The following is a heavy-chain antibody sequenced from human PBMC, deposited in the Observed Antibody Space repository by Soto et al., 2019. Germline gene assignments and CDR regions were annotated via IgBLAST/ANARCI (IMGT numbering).Heavy chain of an antibody. CDR1: GYAFSAYA. V-gene: IGHV1-3*01. J-gene: IGHJ6*02. CDR2: INPDNGDT. CDR3: ARRLKGDFSNGLEV. D-gene: IGHD3-16*01. Sequence: ASVKVSCKASGYAFSAYAIHWVRQAPGQSLEWMGWINPDNGDTKSSQKFQGRVTITRDTSASTVHMELNSLKSEDMAVYYCARRLKGDFSNGLEVWGQGTTVTVSS.